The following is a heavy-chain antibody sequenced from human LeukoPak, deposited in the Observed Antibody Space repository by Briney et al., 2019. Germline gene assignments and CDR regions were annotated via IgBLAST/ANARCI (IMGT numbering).Heavy chain of an antibody. J-gene: IGHJ4*02. V-gene: IGHV4-30-2*01. CDR3: ARGPPPDFDY. CDR2: IYHSGST. CDR1: GGSISSGGYY. Sequence: SQTLSLTCTVSGGSISSGGYYWSWIRQPPGKGLEWIGYIYHSGSTYYNPPLKSRVTISVDRSKNQFSLKLSSVTAADTAVYYCARGPPPDFDYWGRGTLVTVSS.